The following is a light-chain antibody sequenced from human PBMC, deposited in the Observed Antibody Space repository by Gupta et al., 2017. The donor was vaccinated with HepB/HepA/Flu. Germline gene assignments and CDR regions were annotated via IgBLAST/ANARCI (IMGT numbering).Light chain of an antibody. CDR3: AAWDTSLNVVV. Sequence: QSVLTQPTSVSWTAGQRVTTSCSGSSLNDGRNNVDWYQQLPGTAPKLLTYYNDERSSGVPDRNSGSKSGTSASLAISGLQSEDEADYYCAAWDTSLNVVVFGGGTKLTVL. CDR1: SLNDGRNN. CDR2: YND. J-gene: IGLJ2*01. V-gene: IGLV1-44*01.